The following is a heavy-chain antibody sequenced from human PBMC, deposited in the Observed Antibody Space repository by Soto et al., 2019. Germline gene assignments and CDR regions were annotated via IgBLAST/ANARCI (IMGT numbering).Heavy chain of an antibody. D-gene: IGHD2-21*02. V-gene: IGHV4-31*03. CDR1: GDAMDSGGFY. CDR3: ARIVAYCGGDCYS. J-gene: IGHJ4*02. CDR2: AYYSGSS. Sequence: QLQESGPGLVKPSQTLSLTCTVSGDAMDSGGFYWSSIRQHPGKGLEWIGYAYYSGSSDYNLSLKCRVEMSVDTSKTQFSLELRSVTVADTAVYYCARIVAYCGGDCYSWGQGTLVTVSS.